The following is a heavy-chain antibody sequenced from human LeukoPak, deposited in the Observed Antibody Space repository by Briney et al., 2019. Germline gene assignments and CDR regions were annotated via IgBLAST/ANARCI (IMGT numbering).Heavy chain of an antibody. CDR3: AKDLIAVGDGYYFDY. D-gene: IGHD6-19*01. CDR1: GFTFSNYA. V-gene: IGHV3-23*01. J-gene: IGHJ4*02. CDR2: VSRSGDST. Sequence: GGSLRLSCAASGFTFSNYAMTWVRQAPGKGLEWVSAVSRSGDSTYYADSVKGRFTISRDNSKNTLYLRMGSLRAEDTALYYCAKDLIAVGDGYYFDYWGQGTLVTVSS.